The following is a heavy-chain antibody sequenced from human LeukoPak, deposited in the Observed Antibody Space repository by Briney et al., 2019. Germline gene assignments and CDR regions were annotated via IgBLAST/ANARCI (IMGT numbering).Heavy chain of an antibody. Sequence: SETLSLTCTVSLDSTTSNFWSWVRQPPGKGLEWIGDIHRSGSPNYNPSLQSRVTISIDRSRNQIVLELSSVTAADTAVFYCARGPTTIAQRGAYYFDYWGQGTLVTVSS. CDR2: IHRSGSP. J-gene: IGHJ4*02. V-gene: IGHV4-59*12. CDR3: ARGPTTIAQRGAYYFDY. D-gene: IGHD1-26*01. CDR1: LDSTTSNF.